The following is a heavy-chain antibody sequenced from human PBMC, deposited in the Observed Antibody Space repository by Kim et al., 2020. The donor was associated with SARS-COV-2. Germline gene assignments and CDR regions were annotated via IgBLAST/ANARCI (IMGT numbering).Heavy chain of an antibody. D-gene: IGHD4-17*01. V-gene: IGHV4-39*01. Sequence: SETLSLTCTVSGGSISSSSYYWGWIRQPPGKGLEWIGSIYYSGSTYYNPSLKSRVTISVDTSKNQFSLKLSSVTAADTAVYYCAGTTVTLEIVLWYMDVWGKGTTVTVSS. CDR2: IYYSGST. J-gene: IGHJ6*03. CDR1: GGSISSSSYY. CDR3: AGTTVTLEIVLWYMDV.